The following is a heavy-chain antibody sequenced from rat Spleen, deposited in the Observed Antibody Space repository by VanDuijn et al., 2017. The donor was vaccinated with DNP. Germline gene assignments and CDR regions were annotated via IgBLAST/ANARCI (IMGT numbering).Heavy chain of an antibody. CDR2: IIYDGTTT. D-gene: IGHD1-12*03. CDR3: ATSGYGYDGYPFAY. Sequence: EVQLVESGGGLVQPGNSLKLSCAASGFTFSDYAMAWVRQYPKKGLEWVATIIYDGTTTYYRDSVKGRFTISRDNAKNTLFLQMDSLGSEDTATYYCATSGYGYDGYPFAYWGHGTLVTVSS. CDR1: GFTFSDYA. V-gene: IGHV5S10*01. J-gene: IGHJ3*01.